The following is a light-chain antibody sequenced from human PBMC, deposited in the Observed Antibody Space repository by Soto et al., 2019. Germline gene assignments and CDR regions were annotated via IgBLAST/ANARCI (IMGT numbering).Light chain of an antibody. J-gene: IGLJ2*01. Sequence: QSALTQPASVSGSPGQSITISCTGTSSDVGSYNLVSWYQQHPGKAPKLMIYEVSKRPSGVSNRFSGSKSGNTASLTISGLQAEDAAYYYCCSYAGSSTFVFGGGTKLTVL. CDR3: CSYAGSSTFV. V-gene: IGLV2-23*02. CDR1: SSDVGSYNL. CDR2: EVS.